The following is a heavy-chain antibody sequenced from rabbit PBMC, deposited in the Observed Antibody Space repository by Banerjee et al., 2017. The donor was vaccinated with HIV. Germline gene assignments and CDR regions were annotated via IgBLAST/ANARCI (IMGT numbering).Heavy chain of an antibody. CDR3: ARTNYGGYGYYL. CDR2: INTSSGNI. J-gene: IGHJ6*01. Sequence: QEQLEESGGDLVKPGRSLTLTCTASGFSFSDKYVMCWVRQAPGKGLEWIACINTSSGNIVYASWAKGRFTISKTSSTTVTLQMTSLTAADTATYFCARTNYGGYGYYLWGPGTLV. CDR1: GFSFSDKYV. V-gene: IGHV1S45*01. D-gene: IGHD6-1*01.